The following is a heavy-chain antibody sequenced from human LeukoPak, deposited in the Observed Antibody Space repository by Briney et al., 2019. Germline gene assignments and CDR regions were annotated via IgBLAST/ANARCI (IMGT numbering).Heavy chain of an antibody. V-gene: IGHV4-34*01. CDR1: GGSFSGYY. CDR2: INHSGST. Sequence: SETLSLTCAVYGGSFSGYYWSWIRQPPGKGLEWIGEINHSGSTNYNPSLKSRVTISVDTSKNQFSLKLSSVTAADTAVYYCAXXITMIVVARSGYFDYWGQGTLVTVSS. J-gene: IGHJ4*02. D-gene: IGHD3-22*01. CDR3: AXXITMIVVARSGYFDY.